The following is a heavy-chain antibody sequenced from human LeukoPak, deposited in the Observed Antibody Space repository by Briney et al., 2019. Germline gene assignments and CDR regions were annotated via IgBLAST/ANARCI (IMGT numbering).Heavy chain of an antibody. CDR2: ISGSGGDK. Sequence: PGGSLRLSCAASGFSFSIYAMSWVRQAPGKGLEWVSTISGSGGDKYYADSVKGRFTISRDNSKNTLYLQMNSLRAEDTAVYYCAKDCLTGSYGYFDNWGLGALVTVSS. D-gene: IGHD3-10*01. CDR3: AKDCLTGSYGYFDN. CDR1: GFSFSIYA. J-gene: IGHJ4*02. V-gene: IGHV3-23*01.